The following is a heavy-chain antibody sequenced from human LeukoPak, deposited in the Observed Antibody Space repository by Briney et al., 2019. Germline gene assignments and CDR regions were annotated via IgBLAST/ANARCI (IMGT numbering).Heavy chain of an antibody. Sequence: SETLSLTCTISSGSISRYYWSWIRQPPGKGLEWIGYIYYSGSTNYNPSLKSRVTISVDTSKNQFSLKLSSVTATDTAVYYCARDGQPQRESTKYQLLMDPYNWFDPWGQGTLVTVSS. CDR2: IYYSGST. J-gene: IGHJ5*02. D-gene: IGHD2-2*01. V-gene: IGHV4-59*01. CDR3: ARDGQPQRESTKYQLLMDPYNWFDP. CDR1: SGSISRYY.